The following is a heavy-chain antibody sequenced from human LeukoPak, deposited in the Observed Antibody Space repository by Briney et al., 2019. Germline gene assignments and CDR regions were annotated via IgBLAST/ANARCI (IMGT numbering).Heavy chain of an antibody. Sequence: KTGGSLRLSCAASGFTFSNYDLHWVRQAPGKGLEWVSAISSSSSYIYYADSIKGRFTISRDNAENSLYLQMNSLRAVDTAVYFCARGEEKATITALDSWGQGTLVTGSS. V-gene: IGHV3-21*01. CDR3: ARGEEKATITALDS. J-gene: IGHJ4*02. CDR1: GFTFSNYD. D-gene: IGHD5-24*01. CDR2: ISSSSSYI.